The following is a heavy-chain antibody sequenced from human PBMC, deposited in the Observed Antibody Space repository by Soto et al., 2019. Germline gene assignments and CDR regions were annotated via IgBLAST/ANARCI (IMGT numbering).Heavy chain of an antibody. D-gene: IGHD6-19*01. V-gene: IGHV3-13*01. J-gene: IGHJ5*02. CDR1: GFTFSSYD. CDR3: ARARIPRSSSGWYEFNWFDP. Sequence: SLILSCAASGFTFSSYDMHWVRQATGKGLEWVSAIGTAGDTYYPGSVKGRFTISRENAKNSLYLQMNSLRAGDTAVYYCARARIPRSSSGWYEFNWFDPWGQGTMVTVCS. CDR2: IGTAGDT.